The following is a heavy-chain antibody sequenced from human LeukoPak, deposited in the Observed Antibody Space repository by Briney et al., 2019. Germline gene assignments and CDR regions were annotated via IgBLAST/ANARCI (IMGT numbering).Heavy chain of an antibody. CDR3: AALLGDGSIDY. Sequence: SQTLSLTCTVSGDSISSGGYYWTWIRQHPGKGLEWIEYICYNGSTYYNPSLKSRVTISVDTSKNQFSLKLSSVAAADTAVYYCAALLGDGSIDYWGQGTLVTVSS. J-gene: IGHJ4*02. CDR2: ICYNGST. V-gene: IGHV4-31*03. D-gene: IGHD2-21*02. CDR1: GDSISSGGYY.